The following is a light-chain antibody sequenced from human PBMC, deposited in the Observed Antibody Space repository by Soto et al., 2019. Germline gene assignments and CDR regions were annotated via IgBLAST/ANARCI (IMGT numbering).Light chain of an antibody. CDR1: QSINGW. Sequence: DIQMTQSPSTLSASVGDRVTITCRASQSINGWLAWYQQKPGKAPKLLIYKASNLGSGVPSRFSGSGSGTEFTLTISSLQPDDFATYYCHQYNSYPWTFGQGTEVEIK. CDR3: HQYNSYPWT. V-gene: IGKV1-5*03. J-gene: IGKJ1*01. CDR2: KAS.